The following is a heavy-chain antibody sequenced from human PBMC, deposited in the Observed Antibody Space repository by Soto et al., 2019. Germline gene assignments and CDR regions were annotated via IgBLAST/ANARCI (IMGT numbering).Heavy chain of an antibody. CDR1: GGTFSGYA. V-gene: IGHV1-69*01. CDR2: IIPVLGIT. D-gene: IGHD1-20*01. Sequence: QAQLMQSGAEVKKPGSSVKVSCKASGGTFSGYAISWVRQAPGQGLEWMGGIIPVLGITNYAQKFQGRITIAADESTGTAHMDLRSLSSEDTGVYYCAKDPRSITGTTSSEDFQQWGQGTLVTVSS. CDR3: AKDPRSITGTTSSEDFQQ. J-gene: IGHJ1*01.